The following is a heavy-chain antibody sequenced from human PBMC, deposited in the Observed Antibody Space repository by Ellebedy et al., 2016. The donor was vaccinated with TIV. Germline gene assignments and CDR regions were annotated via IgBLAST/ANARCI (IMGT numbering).Heavy chain of an antibody. Sequence: MPSETLSLTCTVSGGSISSYYWSWIRQPPGKGLEWIGYIDYSGSTNYNPSPKSRVTISVDTSKNQFSLKLSSVTAADTAVYYCARDAPDYYGSGSLDYWGQGTLVTVSS. J-gene: IGHJ4*02. D-gene: IGHD3-10*01. CDR1: GGSISSYY. V-gene: IGHV4-59*01. CDR3: ARDAPDYYGSGSLDY. CDR2: IDYSGST.